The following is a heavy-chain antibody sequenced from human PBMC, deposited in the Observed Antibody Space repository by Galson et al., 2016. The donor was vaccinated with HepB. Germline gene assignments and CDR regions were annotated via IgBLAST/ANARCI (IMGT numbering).Heavy chain of an antibody. CDR2: VYWDGEE. V-gene: IGHV2-5*02. D-gene: IGHD5-12*01. CDR1: GFGLNTHGVG. Sequence: PALVKPTQTLTLTCTLSGFGLNTHGVGVASIRQPPGKALEWLALVYWDGEERYNPSLKSRLTISRDTSKNQIVVTMTDMQPVDAGTYFCARRQVVSHTGFFDSWGQGALVTVSS. J-gene: IGHJ4*02. CDR3: ARRQVVSHTGFFDS.